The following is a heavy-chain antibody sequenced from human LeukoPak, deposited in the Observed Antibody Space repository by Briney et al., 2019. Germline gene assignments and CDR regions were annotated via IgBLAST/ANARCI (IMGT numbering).Heavy chain of an antibody. CDR2: MNPNSGNT. V-gene: IGHV1-8*01. CDR1: GYTFTSYD. CDR3: ASPHYGSGSYYTYYFDY. D-gene: IGHD3-10*01. Sequence: GASVKVSCKASGYTFTSYDINWVRQATGQGLEWMGWMNPNSGNTGYAQKFQGRVTMTRNTSISTAYMELSSLRSEDTAVYYCASPHYGSGSYYTYYFDYWGQGTLVTVSS. J-gene: IGHJ4*02.